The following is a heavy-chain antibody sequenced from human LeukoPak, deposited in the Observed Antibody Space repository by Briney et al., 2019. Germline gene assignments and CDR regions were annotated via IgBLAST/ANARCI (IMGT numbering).Heavy chain of an antibody. D-gene: IGHD5-12*01. CDR2: IWYDGSNK. J-gene: IGHJ4*02. CDR1: AFTFSSYW. V-gene: IGHV3-33*08. CDR3: ARDRQSGYEEIDY. Sequence: GGSLRLSCAASAFTFSSYWMHWVRQAPGKGLEWVAVIWYDGSNKYYADSVKGRFTISRDNSKNTLYLQMNSLRAEDTAVYYCARDRQSGYEEIDYWGQGTLVTVSS.